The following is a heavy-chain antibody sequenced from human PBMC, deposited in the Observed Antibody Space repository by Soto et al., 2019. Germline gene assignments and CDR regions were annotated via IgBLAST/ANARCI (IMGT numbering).Heavy chain of an antibody. V-gene: IGHV4-59*13. CDR2: IYYSGST. CDR3: ARDGPSSYFDY. CDR1: GGSISSYY. Sequence: SGTLSLTCTVSGGSISSYYWSWIRQPPGKGLEWIGYIYYSGSTNYNPSLKSRVTISADTSKNQFSLKLSSVTAADTAVYYCARDGPSSYFDYWGQGTLVTVSS. J-gene: IGHJ4*02.